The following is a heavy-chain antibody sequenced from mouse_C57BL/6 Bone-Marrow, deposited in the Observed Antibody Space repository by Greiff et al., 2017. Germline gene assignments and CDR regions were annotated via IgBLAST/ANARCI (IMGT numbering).Heavy chain of an antibody. J-gene: IGHJ3*01. CDR3: SRSSYPLAY. V-gene: IGHV1-82*01. CDR1: GYAFSSSW. Sequence: VQLQQSGPELVKPGASVKISCKASGYAFSSSWMNWVKQRPGKGLEWLGRIYPGDGDTNYNEKLKGKATLTADKSSSTAYMQLSSLPSSDSAVYVCSRSSYPLAYWGQGTLVTVSA. D-gene: IGHD3-1*01. CDR2: IYPGDGDT.